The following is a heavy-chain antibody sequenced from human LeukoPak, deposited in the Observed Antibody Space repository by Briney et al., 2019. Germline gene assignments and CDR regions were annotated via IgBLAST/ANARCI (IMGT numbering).Heavy chain of an antibody. D-gene: IGHD1-26*01. CDR2: INHSGST. CDR1: GGSFSGYY. V-gene: IGHV4-34*01. J-gene: IGHJ4*02. CDR3: ARDLPSGSYEGDY. Sequence: PSETLSLTCAVYGGSFSGYYWSWIRQPPGKGLEWIGEINHSGSTNYNPSLKSRVTISADTSKNQFSLKLSSVTAADTAVYYCARDLPSGSYEGDYWGQGTLVTVSS.